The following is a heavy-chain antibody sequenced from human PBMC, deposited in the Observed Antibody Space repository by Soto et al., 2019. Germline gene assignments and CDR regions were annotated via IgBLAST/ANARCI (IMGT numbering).Heavy chain of an antibody. D-gene: IGHD3-10*01. J-gene: IGHJ4*02. CDR1: GGIFSSYA. Sequence: QVQLVQSGAEVKKPGSSVKVSCKASGGIFSSYAISWLRQAPGPGLEWMVGIIPIFGTPNYAQRLQGRVTITADESTSTAYLELSRLRSEDTAVYYWARERAEYGSVNYDHRIDCWGQGTLVSVSS. CDR3: ARERAEYGSVNYDHRIDC. V-gene: IGHV1-69*01. CDR2: IIPIFGTP.